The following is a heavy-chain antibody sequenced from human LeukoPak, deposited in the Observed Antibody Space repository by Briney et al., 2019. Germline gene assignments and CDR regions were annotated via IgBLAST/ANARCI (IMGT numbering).Heavy chain of an antibody. V-gene: IGHV4-4*07. Sequence: SETLSLTCTVSGGSTSSYYWSWIRQPAGKGLEWIGRIYTSGSTNYNPSLKSRVTMSVDTSKNQFSLRLSSVTAADTAVYYCARVDSSGYHEPFDYWGQGTLVTVSS. D-gene: IGHD3-22*01. CDR1: GGSTSSYY. J-gene: IGHJ4*02. CDR3: ARVDSSGYHEPFDY. CDR2: IYTSGST.